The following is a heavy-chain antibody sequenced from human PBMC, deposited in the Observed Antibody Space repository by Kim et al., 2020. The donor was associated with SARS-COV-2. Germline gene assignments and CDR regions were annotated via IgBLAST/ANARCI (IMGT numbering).Heavy chain of an antibody. CDR1: GGSIVSGTYY. D-gene: IGHD3-22*01. Sequence: SETLSLTCTVSGGSIVSGTYYWSWIRQPPGKGLEWIGYIYYSGSTYYNPSLKSRVTISVDTSKNQFSLTLSSVTAADTAMYYCATYYYDSSGPWRNFDYWGQGTLVTVSS. CDR3: ATYYYDSSGPWRNFDY. V-gene: IGHV4-31*03. J-gene: IGHJ4*02. CDR2: IYYSGST.